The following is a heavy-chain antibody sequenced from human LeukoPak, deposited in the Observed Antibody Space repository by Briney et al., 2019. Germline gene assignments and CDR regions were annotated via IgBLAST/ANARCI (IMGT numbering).Heavy chain of an antibody. Sequence: PGRSLRLSCAASGFTFSSYGMHWVRQAPGKGLEWVAVISYDGSNKYYADSVKGRFTISRDNSKNTLYLQMNSLRVEDTAVYYCARESSNWPLDYWGQGTLVTVSS. CDR1: GFTFSSYG. D-gene: IGHD6-13*01. CDR3: ARESSNWPLDY. CDR2: ISYDGSNK. J-gene: IGHJ4*02. V-gene: IGHV3-30*03.